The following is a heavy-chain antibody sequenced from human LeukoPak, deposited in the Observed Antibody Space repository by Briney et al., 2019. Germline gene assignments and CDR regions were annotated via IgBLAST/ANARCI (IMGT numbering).Heavy chain of an antibody. CDR1: GGTFSSYA. V-gene: IGHV3-64D*06. Sequence: SCKASGGTFSSYAMHWVRQAPGKGLEYVSAISSNGGSTYYADSVKGRFTISRDNSKNTLYLQMSSLRAEDTAVYYCVKDLNDYGDYRDYWGQGTLVTVSS. CDR2: ISSNGGST. CDR3: VKDLNDYGDYRDY. D-gene: IGHD4-17*01. J-gene: IGHJ4*02.